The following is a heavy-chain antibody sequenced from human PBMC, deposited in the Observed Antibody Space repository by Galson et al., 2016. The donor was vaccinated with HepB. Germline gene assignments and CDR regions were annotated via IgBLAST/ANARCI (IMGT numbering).Heavy chain of an antibody. Sequence: SLRLSCAASGFTFSYYAMSWVRQAPGKGLEWVSAISGSGGSTYYADSVKGRFTISRDNSKNTLYLQMNSLRAEDTAVYYCAKARPITMIVVLGEADFDYWGQGTPVTVSS. V-gene: IGHV3-23*01. J-gene: IGHJ4*02. CDR1: GFTFSYYA. CDR3: AKARPITMIVVLGEADFDY. CDR2: ISGSGGST. D-gene: IGHD3-22*01.